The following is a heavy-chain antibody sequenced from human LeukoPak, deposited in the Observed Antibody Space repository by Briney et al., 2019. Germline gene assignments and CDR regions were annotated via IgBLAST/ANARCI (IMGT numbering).Heavy chain of an antibody. CDR3: ARRKVAAEIDY. CDR2: IYYRGNT. V-gene: IGHV4-39*01. J-gene: IGHJ4*02. Sequence: SETLSLTCTVSGGSITDTSYFWGWIRQPPGKGLEWIGSIYYRGNTYYSPSLKSRVTLFVDTSKNQFSLKLSSVTAADTAIHYCARRKVAAEIDYWGQGTLVTVSS. CDR1: GGSITDTSYF. D-gene: IGHD6-13*01.